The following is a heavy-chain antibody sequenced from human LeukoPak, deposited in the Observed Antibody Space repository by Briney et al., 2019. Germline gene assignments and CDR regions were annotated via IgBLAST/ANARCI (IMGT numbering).Heavy chain of an antibody. CDR1: GYTFTGYY. D-gene: IGHD6-6*01. CDR3: ARSSSIAARPSYYYYMDV. J-gene: IGHJ6*03. V-gene: IGHV1-2*02. Sequence: GAPVKVSCKASGYTFTGYYMHWVRQAPGQGLEWMGWINPNSGGTNYAQKFQGRVTMTRDTSISTAYMELSRLRSDDTAVYYCARSSSIAARPSYYYYMDVWGKGTTVTVSS. CDR2: INPNSGGT.